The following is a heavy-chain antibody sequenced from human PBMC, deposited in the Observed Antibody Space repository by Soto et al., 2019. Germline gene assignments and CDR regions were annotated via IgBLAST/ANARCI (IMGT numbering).Heavy chain of an antibody. CDR2: ISAYNGNT. Sequence: QVPLVQSGAEVKKPGASVKVSCKASGYTFTSYGISWVRQAPGQGLEWMGWISAYNGNTNYAQKLQGRVTMTTDTSTSRAYMELRSLRSDDTAVYYCARTSSRAVAGTWVDYWGQGTLVTVSS. J-gene: IGHJ4*02. V-gene: IGHV1-18*01. CDR3: ARTSSRAVAGTWVDY. CDR1: GYTFTSYG. D-gene: IGHD6-19*01.